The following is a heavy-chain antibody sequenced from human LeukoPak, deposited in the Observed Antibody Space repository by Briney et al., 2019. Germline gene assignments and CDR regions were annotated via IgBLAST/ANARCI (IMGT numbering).Heavy chain of an antibody. CDR2: IYYSGST. J-gene: IGHJ5*02. CDR3: ARGFPGAAGWFDP. V-gene: IGHV4-39*07. Sequence: SETLSLTCTVSGGSISSSSYYWGWIRQPPGKGLEWIGSIYYSGSTYYNPSLKGRVTTSVDTSKNQFSLKLTSVTAADTAVYYCARGFPGAAGWFDPWGQGTLVTVSP. CDR1: GGSISSSSYY. D-gene: IGHD4/OR15-4a*01.